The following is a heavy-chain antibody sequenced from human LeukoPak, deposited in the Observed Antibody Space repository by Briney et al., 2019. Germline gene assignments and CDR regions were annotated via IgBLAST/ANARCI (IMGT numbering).Heavy chain of an antibody. CDR3: ARDGYGSGSYLEA. D-gene: IGHD3-10*01. Sequence: PGGSLRLSCAASAFXFSTYSMNWVRQAPGKGLEWVSGISSSSSNIQYADSVKGRFTISRDNAKNSLYLQMNSLRDEDTAVYYCARDGYGSGSYLEARGQGTLVTVSS. J-gene: IGHJ4*02. V-gene: IGHV3-48*02. CDR2: ISSSSSNI. CDR1: AFXFSTYS.